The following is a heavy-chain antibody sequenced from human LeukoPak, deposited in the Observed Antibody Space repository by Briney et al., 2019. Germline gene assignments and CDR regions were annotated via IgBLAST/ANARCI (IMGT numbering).Heavy chain of an antibody. CDR1: GFTFSRDS. CDR2: ISSSSSYI. Sequence: GGSLRLSLALSGFTFSRDSMGCVRQAPGKGLEWVSSISSSSSYIYYADSVKGRFTISRDNAKNSLYLQMNSLRAEDTAVYYYARDLTTVLRDESFHIWGQGTMVTVSS. CDR3: ARDLTTVLRDESFHI. D-gene: IGHD4/OR15-4a*01. J-gene: IGHJ3*02. V-gene: IGHV3-21*01.